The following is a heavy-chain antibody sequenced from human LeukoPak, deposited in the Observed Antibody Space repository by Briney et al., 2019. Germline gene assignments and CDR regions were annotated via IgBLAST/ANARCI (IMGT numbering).Heavy chain of an antibody. CDR3: ARDQGYSRDGYYYAMDV. CDR1: GFTFSSYA. CDR2: ISSYGGST. D-gene: IGHD5-18*01. Sequence: GGSLRLSCAASGFTFSSYAMHWVRQAPGKGLEYVSAISSYGGSTYYANSVKGRFTISRDNSKNTLYLQMGSLRAEDMGVYYCARDQGYSRDGYYYAMDVWGQGTTVTVFS. V-gene: IGHV3-64*01. J-gene: IGHJ6*02.